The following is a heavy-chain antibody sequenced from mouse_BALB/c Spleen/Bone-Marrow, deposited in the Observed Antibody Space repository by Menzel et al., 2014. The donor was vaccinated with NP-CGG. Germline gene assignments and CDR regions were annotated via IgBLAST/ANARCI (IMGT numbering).Heavy chain of an antibody. CDR2: ISNGGGST. CDR3: ARGLWYHAMDY. D-gene: IGHD2-1*01. V-gene: IGHV5-12-2*01. CDR1: GFTFSSYT. J-gene: IGHJ4*01. Sequence: DVHLVEFGGGLVQPGGSPKLSCAASGFTFSSYTMSWVRQTPEKRLEWVAYISNGGGSTYYPDTVKGRFTISRDNAKNTLYLQMGSLKSEDTAMYYCARGLWYHAMDYWGQGTSVTVSA.